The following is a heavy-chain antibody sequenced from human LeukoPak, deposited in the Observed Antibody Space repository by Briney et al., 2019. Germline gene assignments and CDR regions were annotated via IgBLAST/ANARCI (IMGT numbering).Heavy chain of an antibody. D-gene: IGHD3-10*01. CDR1: GFTFSSYS. CDR2: ISDVSSTI. J-gene: IGHJ4*02. CDR3: AKDVRGGNTETIGY. Sequence: GGSLRLSCAASGFTFSSYSMNWVRQAPGKGLEWISYISDVSSTIYYADSVKGRFTISRDNAKNSLYLQMNSLRAEDTAVYYCAKDVRGGNTETIGYWGQGTLVTVSS. V-gene: IGHV3-48*04.